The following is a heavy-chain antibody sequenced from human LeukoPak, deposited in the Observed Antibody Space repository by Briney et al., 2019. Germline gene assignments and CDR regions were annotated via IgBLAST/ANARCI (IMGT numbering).Heavy chain of an antibody. D-gene: IGHD3-10*01. CDR2: INPNSGGT. CDR3: ARVLPKSPCH. V-gene: IGHV1-2*02. Sequence: ASVKVSCKASGYTFTGYYMHWVRQAPGQGFEWMGWINPNSGGTNYAQKFQGRVTMTRDTSISTAYMELRSLRSDDTAVYYCARVLPKSPCHWGQGTLVTVSS. CDR1: GYTFTGYY. J-gene: IGHJ4*02.